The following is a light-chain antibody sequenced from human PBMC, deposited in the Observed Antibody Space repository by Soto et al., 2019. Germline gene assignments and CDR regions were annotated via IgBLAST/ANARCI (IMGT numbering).Light chain of an antibody. V-gene: IGKV3-20*01. CDR2: GAS. J-gene: IGKJ2*01. Sequence: EIVLTQSPGPLSLSPGESATRSCRASQSVGNNQLAWYQQKPGQAPRLLIYGASSRAAGIPDRFGGSGSGTDFTLTISRLAPEDFAVYYCQQHGYLPYTFAQGTKVDIK. CDR1: QSVGNNQ. CDR3: QQHGYLPYT.